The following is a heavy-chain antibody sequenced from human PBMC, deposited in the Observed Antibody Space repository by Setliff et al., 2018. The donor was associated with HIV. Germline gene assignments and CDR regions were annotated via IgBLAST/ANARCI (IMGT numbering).Heavy chain of an antibody. CDR1: GFSFSRHY. V-gene: IGHV1-46*01. D-gene: IGHD3-16*01. J-gene: IGHJ3*02. CDR3: TRAFPPMIPAAFGI. Sequence: ASVKVSCKASGFSFSRHYMHWVRQAPGGGLEWVAMINPSDGIPSYAQKFQDRVVVTRDTSRSIVYMELSSLLSEDTAVYFCTRAFPPMIPAAFGIWGLGTLVTVSS. CDR2: INPSDGIP.